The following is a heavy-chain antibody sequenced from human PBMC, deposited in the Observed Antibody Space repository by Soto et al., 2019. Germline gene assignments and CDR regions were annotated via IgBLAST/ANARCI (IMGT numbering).Heavy chain of an antibody. CDR3: AKPIFGHWYFDL. Sequence: QVQLVESGGGVVQPGRSLRLSCAASGFTLSSHPIHWVGQAPGKGLDWVAMISSDGSKKDYADSVKGRFSISRDDSKNTVYLEMNSLRAEDSSVYHCAKPIFGHWYFDLWGRGTLVTVSS. D-gene: IGHD3-3*01. CDR2: ISSDGSKK. V-gene: IGHV3-30*18. J-gene: IGHJ2*01. CDR1: GFTLSSHP.